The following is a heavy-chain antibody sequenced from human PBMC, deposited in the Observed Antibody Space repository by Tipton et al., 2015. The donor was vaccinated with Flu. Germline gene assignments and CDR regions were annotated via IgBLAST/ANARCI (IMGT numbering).Heavy chain of an antibody. D-gene: IGHD5-18*01. CDR2: INSDGSST. J-gene: IGHJ4*02. V-gene: IGHV3-74*01. Sequence: SLRLSCAASGFTFRNYWMHWVRQTPGKRLAWVARINSDGSSTTYADSVKGRFTISRDNAESTLYLQMNSLRAEDTAVYYCSRLGIQFSSSDDYWGQGTLVTVSS. CDR1: GFTFRNYW. CDR3: SRLGIQFSSSDDY.